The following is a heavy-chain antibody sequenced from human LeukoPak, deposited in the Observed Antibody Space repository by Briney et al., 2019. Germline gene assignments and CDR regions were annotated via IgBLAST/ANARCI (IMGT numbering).Heavy chain of an antibody. Sequence: ASVKVSCKASGYTFTGYYMHWVRQAPGQGLEWMGWINPNSGGTNYAQKFQGRVTMTRDTSISTAYMELSRLRSDDTAVYHCARAPGYYYYYMDVWGKGTTVTVSS. CDR1: GYTFTGYY. D-gene: IGHD1-14*01. CDR2: INPNSGGT. CDR3: ARAPGYYYYYMDV. V-gene: IGHV1-2*02. J-gene: IGHJ6*03.